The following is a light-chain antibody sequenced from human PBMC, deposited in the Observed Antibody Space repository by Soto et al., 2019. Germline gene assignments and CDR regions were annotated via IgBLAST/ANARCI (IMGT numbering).Light chain of an antibody. CDR2: AAS. CDR1: QSVSSA. V-gene: IGKV1D-12*01. J-gene: IGKJ1*01. CDR3: QQDKSFPRT. Sequence: DLQMTQSPSSVSASVGHKVAITCRASQSVSSALAWYQQKPGKAPKLLIYAASNMQNGVPSRFSGSGSGTDFRLTVSGLQPEDSATYYGQQDKSFPRTFDQGTKVEI.